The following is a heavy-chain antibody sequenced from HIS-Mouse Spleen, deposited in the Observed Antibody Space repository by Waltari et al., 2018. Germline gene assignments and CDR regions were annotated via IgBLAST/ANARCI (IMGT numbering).Heavy chain of an antibody. D-gene: IGHD6-13*01. V-gene: IGHV4-39*07. Sequence: QLQLQESGPGLVKPSETLSLTCTVSGGSISSSSYYWGWIRQPPGKGLGWIGSIYYSGNTYYNPSLTSRVTISVDTSKNQFSLKLSSVTAADTAVYYCAREIPYSSSWYDWYFDLWGRGTLVTVSS. J-gene: IGHJ2*01. CDR3: AREIPYSSSWYDWYFDL. CDR2: IYYSGNT. CDR1: GGSISSSSYY.